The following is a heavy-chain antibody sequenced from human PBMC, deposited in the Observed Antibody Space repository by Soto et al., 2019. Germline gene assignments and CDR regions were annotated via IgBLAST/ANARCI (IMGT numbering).Heavy chain of an antibody. D-gene: IGHD1-26*01. J-gene: IGHJ4*02. V-gene: IGHV3-9*01. CDR2: ISYNSGSI. Sequence: EVQLVESGGGLVQPGRSLRLSCAASGFTFADYAMHWVRQAPGKGLEWVSGISYNSGSIDYADSVKGRFTISRDNAKNSLYLQMNSLRAEDAALYYCAKDEGAVGGTIDLWGQGTLVTVSS. CDR3: AKDEGAVGGTIDL. CDR1: GFTFADYA.